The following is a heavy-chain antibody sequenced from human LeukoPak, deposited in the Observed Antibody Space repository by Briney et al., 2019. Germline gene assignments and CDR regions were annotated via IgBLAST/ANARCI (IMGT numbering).Heavy chain of an antibody. CDR1: GFTFSSYS. J-gene: IGHJ3*02. CDR2: IISSSSYI. CDR3: AKYYDFWSGYSPDAFDI. Sequence: PGGSLRLSCAASGFTFSSYSMNWVRQARGKGLEWVSSIISSSSYIYYADSVKGRFTISRDNAKNSLYLQMNSLRAEDTAVYYCAKYYDFWSGYSPDAFDIWGQGTMVTVSS. V-gene: IGHV3-21*01. D-gene: IGHD3-3*01.